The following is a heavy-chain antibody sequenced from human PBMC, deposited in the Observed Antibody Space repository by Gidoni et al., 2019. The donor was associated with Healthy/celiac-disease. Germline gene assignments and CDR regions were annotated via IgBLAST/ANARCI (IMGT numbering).Heavy chain of an antibody. V-gene: IGHV3-64D*06. CDR1: GFTFSSYA. J-gene: IGHJ5*02. CDR3: VKDLLLWFGDPGQHWFDP. Sequence: EVQLVESGGGLVQPGGALRLSCSASGFTFSSYAMHWVRQAPGKGLEYVSAISSNGGSTYYADSVKGRFTISRDNSKNTLYLQMSSLRAEDTAVYYCVKDLLLWFGDPGQHWFDPWGQGTLVTVSS. D-gene: IGHD3-10*01. CDR2: ISSNGGST.